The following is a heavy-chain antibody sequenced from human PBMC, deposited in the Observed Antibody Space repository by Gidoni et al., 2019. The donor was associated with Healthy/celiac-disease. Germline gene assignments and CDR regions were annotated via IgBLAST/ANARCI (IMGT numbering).Heavy chain of an antibody. J-gene: IGHJ4*02. D-gene: IGHD5-18*01. V-gene: IGHV3-30*18. Sequence: QVQLVESGGGVVQPGRSLRLSCAASGFTFSSYGMHWVRQAPGKGLEWVAVISYDGSNKYYAESVKGRFTISRDNSKNTLYLQMNSLRAEDTAVYYCAKDPSGQLWLSFDYWGQGTLVTVSS. CDR3: AKDPSGQLWLSFDY. CDR1: GFTFSSYG. CDR2: ISYDGSNK.